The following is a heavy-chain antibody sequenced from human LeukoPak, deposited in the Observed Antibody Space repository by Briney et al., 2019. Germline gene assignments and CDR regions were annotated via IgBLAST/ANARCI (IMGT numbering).Heavy chain of an antibody. J-gene: IGHJ4*02. CDR3: RRQGYTASYYFLDY. CDR1: ICSINSYY. V-gene: IGHV4-4*07. Sequence: KPSETLSLTCTVSICSINSYYCGWVRQPAGKGLEWIGRIYTSGTTNYSPSLKSRLSMSVDTSKNQFSLNLRSVTAADTAVYYCRRQGYTASYYFLDYWSQGTLVTVSS. CDR2: IYTSGTT. D-gene: IGHD1-26*01.